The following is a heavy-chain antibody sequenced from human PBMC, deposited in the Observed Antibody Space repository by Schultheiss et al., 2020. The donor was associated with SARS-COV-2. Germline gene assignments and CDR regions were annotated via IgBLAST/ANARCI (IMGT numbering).Heavy chain of an antibody. CDR3: AKDQGDGSGWYPDY. V-gene: IGHV1-69*04. CDR2: IIPILGIA. D-gene: IGHD6-19*01. Sequence: SVKVSCKASGGTFSSYTISWVRQAPGQGLEWMGRIIPILGIANYAQKFQGRVTITADKSTSTAYMELSSLRSEDTAVYYCAKDQGDGSGWYPDYWGQGTLVTVSS. CDR1: GGTFSSYT. J-gene: IGHJ4*02.